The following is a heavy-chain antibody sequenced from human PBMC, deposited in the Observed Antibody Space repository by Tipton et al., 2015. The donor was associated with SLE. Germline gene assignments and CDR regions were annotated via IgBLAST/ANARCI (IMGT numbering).Heavy chain of an antibody. CDR1: GGSISDYF. D-gene: IGHD2-2*01. CDR2: IYTSGST. V-gene: IGHV4-4*08. Sequence: TLSLTCTVSGGSISDYFWSWIRQPPGKGLEWIGYIYTSGSTSYNPSLKSRVTISVDTSKNQFSLRLSSVTAADTAVYYCARGPLTPYCTSTSCFRGHAFDIWSQGTMVTVSS. CDR3: ARGPLTPYCTSTSCFRGHAFDI. J-gene: IGHJ3*02.